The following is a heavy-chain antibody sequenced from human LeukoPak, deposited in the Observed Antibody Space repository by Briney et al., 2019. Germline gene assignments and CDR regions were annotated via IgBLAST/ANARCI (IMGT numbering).Heavy chain of an antibody. CDR1: GFSFSSFW. CDR2: LNEDGGIT. D-gene: IGHD3-16*01. CDR3: TRYIGGRSAY. V-gene: IGHV3-74*01. Sequence: PGGSLRLSCEASGFSFSSFWMHRVRQAPGEGLVWVSRLNEDGGITNYADFAKGRFTISRDNARNTLYLQMNSLSADDTAVYYCTRYIGGRSAYWGQGTLVTVSS. J-gene: IGHJ4*02.